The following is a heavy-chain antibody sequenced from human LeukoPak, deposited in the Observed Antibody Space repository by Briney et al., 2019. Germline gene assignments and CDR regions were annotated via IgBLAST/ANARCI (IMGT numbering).Heavy chain of an antibody. J-gene: IGHJ4*02. CDR2: INPNSGGT. D-gene: IGHD2-15*01. CDR3: ARVGFCSGGICPYYFDY. CDR1: GYTLTGYY. V-gene: IGHV1-2*02. Sequence: ASVTVSCKASGYTLTGYYMHWVRQAPGQGLEWMGWINPNSGGTIFAQKFQGRVTMTRDTSISTAYMELSSLRSDDTAVYYCARVGFCSGGICPYYFDYWGQGTLVSVSS.